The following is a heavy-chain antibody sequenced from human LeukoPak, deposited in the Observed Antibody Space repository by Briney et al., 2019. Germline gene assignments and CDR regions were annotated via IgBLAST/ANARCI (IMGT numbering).Heavy chain of an antibody. D-gene: IGHD4-17*01. J-gene: IGHJ5*02. CDR3: ASLDYGDYGWFDP. V-gene: IGHV4-59*08. CDR1: GGSISSYY. CDR2: IYYSGST. Sequence: SETLSLTCTASGGSISSYYWSWIRQPPGKGLEWIGYIYYSGSTNYNPSLKSRVTISVDTSKNQFSLKLSSVTAADTAVYYCASLDYGDYGWFDPWGQGTLVTVSS.